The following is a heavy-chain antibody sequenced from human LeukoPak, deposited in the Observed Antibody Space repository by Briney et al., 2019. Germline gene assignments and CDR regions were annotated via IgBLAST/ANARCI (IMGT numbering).Heavy chain of an antibody. V-gene: IGHV3-21*01. Sequence: GGSLRLSCAASGFTFSNAWMNWVRQAPGKGLEWVSSISSSSSYIYYADSVKGRFTISRDNAKNSLYLQMNSLRAEDTAVYYCARAQRYIAAAVDYWGQGTLVTVSS. CDR3: ARAQRYIAAAVDY. CDR2: ISSSSSYI. J-gene: IGHJ4*02. CDR1: GFTFSNAW. D-gene: IGHD6-13*01.